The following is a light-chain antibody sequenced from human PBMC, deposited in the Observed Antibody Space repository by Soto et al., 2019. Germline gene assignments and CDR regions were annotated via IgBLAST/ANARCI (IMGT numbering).Light chain of an antibody. V-gene: IGKV1-39*01. CDR2: AAS. J-gene: IGKJ1*01. Sequence: DIQMTQSPSSLSASVGDRVTITCRASQSIIMYLNWYQQKEGKAPKLLIYAASNLQTGVPSRFSGSGSGTEFTLTIRSLQPEDVATYYCQQSYTTPPRTFAQGTKVEIK. CDR1: QSIIMY. CDR3: QQSYTTPPRT.